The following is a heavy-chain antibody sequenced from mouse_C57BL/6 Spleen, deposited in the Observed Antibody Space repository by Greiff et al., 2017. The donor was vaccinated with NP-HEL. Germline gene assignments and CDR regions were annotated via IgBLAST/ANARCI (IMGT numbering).Heavy chain of an antibody. J-gene: IGHJ4*01. CDR1: GYTFTDYY. V-gene: IGHV1-26*01. CDR3: ARNYGSSYGYAMDY. Sequence: VQLQQSGPELVKPGASVKISCKASGYTFTDYYMNWVKQSHGKSLEWIGDINPNNGGTSYNQKFKGKATLTVDKSSSTAYMELRSLTSEDSAVYYCARNYGSSYGYAMDYWGQGTSVTVSS. D-gene: IGHD1-1*01. CDR2: INPNNGGT.